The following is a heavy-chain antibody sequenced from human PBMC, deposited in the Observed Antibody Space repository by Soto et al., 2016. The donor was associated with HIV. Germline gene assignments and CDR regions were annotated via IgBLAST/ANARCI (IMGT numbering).Heavy chain of an antibody. CDR1: NGSITSYY. Sequence: QVQLQESGPGLVKPSETLSLTCGVSNGSITSYYWTWIRRPPGKGLEWVAYIYYNGSTMYNPSLKSRVTMSVNRSKKQFSLKLASVTTADTAIYYCATTTATSSPAHFDHWGQGTLVTVSS. CDR2: IYYNGST. V-gene: IGHV4-59*03. D-gene: IGHD1-1*01. J-gene: IGHJ4*02. CDR3: ATTTATSSPAHFDH.